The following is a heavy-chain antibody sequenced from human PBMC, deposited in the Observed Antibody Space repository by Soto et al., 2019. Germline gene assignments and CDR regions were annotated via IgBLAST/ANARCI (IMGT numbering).Heavy chain of an antibody. CDR2: IYYSGST. Sequence: SETLSLTCTVSGGSVSSGSYYWSWIRQPPGKGLEWIGYIYYSGSTNYNPSLKSRVTISVDTSKNQFSLKLSSVTAADTAVYYCARDYVAGISWYGDFDYWGQGTLVTVSS. D-gene: IGHD6-13*01. CDR3: ARDYVAGISWYGDFDY. CDR1: GGSVSSGSYY. V-gene: IGHV4-61*01. J-gene: IGHJ4*02.